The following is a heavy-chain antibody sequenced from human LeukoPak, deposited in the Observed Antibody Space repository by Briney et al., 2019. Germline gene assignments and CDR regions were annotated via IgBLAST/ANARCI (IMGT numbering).Heavy chain of an antibody. CDR3: AKSGGSWYTKGPHFDY. D-gene: IGHD6-13*01. Sequence: PGGSLRLSCAASGFTFDDYAMHWVRQAPGKGLEWVSGISWNSGSIGYADSVKGRFTISRDNAKNSLYLQMNSLRAEDTALYYCAKSGGSWYTKGPHFDYWGQGTLVTVSS. J-gene: IGHJ4*02. CDR1: GFTFDDYA. CDR2: ISWNSGSI. V-gene: IGHV3-9*01.